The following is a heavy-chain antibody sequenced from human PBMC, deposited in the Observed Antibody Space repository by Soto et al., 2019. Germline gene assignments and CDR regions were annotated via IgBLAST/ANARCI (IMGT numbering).Heavy chain of an antibody. Sequence: EVQLLESGGGLVQPGGSLRLSCAASGFTFSSYAMSWVRQAPGKGLEWVSAISGSGGSTYYADSVKGRFTISRDNSKNTLYLQMNSLRAEDTAVYYCAKDQSDYYDFWSGYYTGMGAFDIWGQGTMVTVSS. J-gene: IGHJ3*02. V-gene: IGHV3-23*01. D-gene: IGHD3-3*01. CDR1: GFTFSSYA. CDR2: ISGSGGST. CDR3: AKDQSDYYDFWSGYYTGMGAFDI.